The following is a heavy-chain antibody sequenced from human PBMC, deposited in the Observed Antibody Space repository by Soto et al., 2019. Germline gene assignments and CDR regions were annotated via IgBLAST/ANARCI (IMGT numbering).Heavy chain of an antibody. CDR1: GCILRSYS. Sequence: GGSLRLSCAASGCILRSYSMAWVRQAPGKGLEWLSYITRSSAYIYYADSVRGRFTISRDNAQNSVYLHVNNLRAEDTAVYNCARDILRTSFDLGGQGSLVTVSS. V-gene: IGHV3-21*06. D-gene: IGHD2-21*01. CDR3: ARDILRTSFDL. CDR2: ITRSSAYI. J-gene: IGHJ4*02.